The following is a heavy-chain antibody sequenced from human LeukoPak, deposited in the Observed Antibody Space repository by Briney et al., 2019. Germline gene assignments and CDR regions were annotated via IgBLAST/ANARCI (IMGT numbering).Heavy chain of an antibody. J-gene: IGHJ4*02. D-gene: IGHD3-16*02. CDR1: NYSISHGYY. CDR3: ARVTYIDDMLYQYFDY. V-gene: IGHV4-38-2*01. Sequence: PSETLSLTCAVSNYSISHGYYWGWVRQSPGKGLEWVGSIFHSGNSYYNPSLKSRLTMSVDTSKNQFSLKLTSVTAADTALYYCARVTYIDDMLYQYFDYWGQGILVTVSS. CDR2: IFHSGNS.